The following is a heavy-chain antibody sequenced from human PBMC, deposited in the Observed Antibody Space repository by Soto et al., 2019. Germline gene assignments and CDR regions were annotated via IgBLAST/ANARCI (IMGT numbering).Heavy chain of an antibody. CDR3: ARERTGVAGTRPLGY. D-gene: IGHD6-19*01. J-gene: IGHJ4*02. CDR1: GYTFSSYW. Sequence: GGSLRLSCADSGYTFSSYWMSWVRQAPGKGLEWVANIKQDGSEKYYVDSVKGRFTISRDNAKNSLYLQMNSLRAEDTAVYYCARERTGVAGTRPLGYWGQGTLVTVSS. CDR2: IKQDGSEK. V-gene: IGHV3-7*01.